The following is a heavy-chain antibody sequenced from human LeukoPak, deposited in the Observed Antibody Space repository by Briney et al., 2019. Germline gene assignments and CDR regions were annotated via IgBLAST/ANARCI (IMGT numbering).Heavy chain of an antibody. CDR2: IIPVFGTA. CDR3: AINQAGYCGGGSCYRHEFYYMDV. V-gene: IGHV1-69*06. Sequence: ASVRVSCKASGGTFSTYVISWVRQAPGQGLEWMGGIIPVFGTANYAEKFQDRVTITADKSTSTAYMELSSLRSEDTAMYYCAINQAGYCGGGSCYRHEFYYMDVWGKGTSVTVSS. D-gene: IGHD2-15*01. J-gene: IGHJ6*03. CDR1: GGTFSTYV.